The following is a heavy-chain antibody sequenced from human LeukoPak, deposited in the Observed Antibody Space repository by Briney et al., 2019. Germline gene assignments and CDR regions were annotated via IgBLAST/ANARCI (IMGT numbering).Heavy chain of an antibody. Sequence: SETLSLTCTVSGGSISSSSDYWGWIRQAPGKGLEWIGSIYYHENTYYNSSLKSRVTISVDTFKNQFSLKLNSVTAADTAVYYCARENGVGYSYGQNWFDPWGQGTLVTVSS. D-gene: IGHD5-18*01. J-gene: IGHJ5*02. V-gene: IGHV4-39*02. CDR1: GGSISSSSDY. CDR3: ARENGVGYSYGQNWFDP. CDR2: IYYHENT.